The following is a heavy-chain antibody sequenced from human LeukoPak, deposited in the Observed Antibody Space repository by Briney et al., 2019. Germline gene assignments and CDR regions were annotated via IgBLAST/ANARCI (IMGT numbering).Heavy chain of an antibody. CDR1: GGTFSSYA. CDR2: IIPIFGTA. D-gene: IGHD5-18*01. V-gene: IGHV1-69*05. J-gene: IGHJ3*02. Sequence: SVKASCKASGGTFSSYAISWVRQAPGQGLEWIGRIIPIFGTANYAQKFQGRVTITTDESTSTAYMELSSLRSEDTAVYYCARADTAMPNDAFDIWGQGTMVTVSS. CDR3: ARADTAMPNDAFDI.